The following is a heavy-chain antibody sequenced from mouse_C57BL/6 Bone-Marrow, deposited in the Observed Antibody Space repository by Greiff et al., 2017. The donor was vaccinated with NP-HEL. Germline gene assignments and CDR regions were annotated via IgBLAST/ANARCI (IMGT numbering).Heavy chain of an antibody. CDR1: GYTFTEYT. CDR3: ARHEGGGWGWLRAWFAY. CDR2: FYPGSGSI. J-gene: IGHJ3*01. Sequence: QVQLKESGAELVKPGASVKLSCKASGYTFTEYTIHWVKQRSGQGLEWIGWFYPGSGSIKYNEKFKDKATLTADKSSSTVYMELSRLTSDDSAVYVCARHEGGGWGWLRAWFAYWGQGTLVTVSA. D-gene: IGHD2-3*01. V-gene: IGHV1-62-2*01.